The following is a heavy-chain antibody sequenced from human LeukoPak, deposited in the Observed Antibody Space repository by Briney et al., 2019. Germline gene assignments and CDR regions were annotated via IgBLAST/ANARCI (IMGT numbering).Heavy chain of an antibody. V-gene: IGHV4-59*08. CDR2: IYYGGST. CDR1: GGSISSYY. Sequence: SETLSLTCTLSGGSISSYYWSWIRQPPGKGLECIGYIYYGGSTNSNPSLKSRVTISVDTSKNQFSLRLSSVTAADTAVYYCARHAGGYAFDIWGQGTMVTASS. J-gene: IGHJ3*02. CDR3: ARHAGGYAFDI. D-gene: IGHD3-16*01.